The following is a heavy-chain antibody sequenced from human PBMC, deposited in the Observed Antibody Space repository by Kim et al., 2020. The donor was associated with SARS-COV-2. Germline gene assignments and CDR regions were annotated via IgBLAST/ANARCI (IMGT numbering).Heavy chain of an antibody. D-gene: IGHD6-13*01. CDR1: GGSISSSSYY. CDR3: AAAGAGRFDP. V-gene: IGHV4-39*07. Sequence: SETLSLTCTVSGGSISSSSYYWGWIRQPPGKGLEWIGSIYYSGSTYYNPSLKSRVTISVDTSKNQFSLKLSSVTAADTAVYYCAAAGAGRFDPWGQGTLVTVSS. CDR2: IYYSGST. J-gene: IGHJ5*02.